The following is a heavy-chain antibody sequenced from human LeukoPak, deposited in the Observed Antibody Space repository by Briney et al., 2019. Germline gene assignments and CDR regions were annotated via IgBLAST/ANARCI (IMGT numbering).Heavy chain of an antibody. CDR1: GDPFTGYY. D-gene: IGHD2-15*01. CDR3: ARSKDNDY. CDR2: INPNSGGT. V-gene: IGHV1-2*02. Sequence: GASMKVSCKTSGDPFTGYYLHWVRQAPGQGLEWMGWINPNSGGTNYAQKFQGRVTMTRDTSISTAYMELSRLRSDDTAVYYCARSKDNDYWGQGTLVTVSS. J-gene: IGHJ4*02.